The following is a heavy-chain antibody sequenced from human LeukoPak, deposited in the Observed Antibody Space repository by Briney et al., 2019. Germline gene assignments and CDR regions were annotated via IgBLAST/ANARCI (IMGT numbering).Heavy chain of an antibody. CDR2: ISHDGSNK. CDR3: MGYNWFDP. CDR1: GFTFSGYG. Sequence: GRSLRLSCAAPGFTFSGYGMHWVRQAPGKGLEWVAVISHDGSNKYYADSVKGRFTISRDNSKNTLYLQMNSLRAEDTAVYYCMGYNWFDPWGQGTLVTVSS. D-gene: IGHD3-16*01. V-gene: IGHV3-30*03. J-gene: IGHJ5*02.